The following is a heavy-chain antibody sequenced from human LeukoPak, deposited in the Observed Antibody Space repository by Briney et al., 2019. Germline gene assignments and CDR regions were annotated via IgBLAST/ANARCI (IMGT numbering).Heavy chain of an antibody. D-gene: IGHD6-19*01. J-gene: IGHJ4*02. V-gene: IGHV4-39*01. CDR3: ARLDRYSSGWGDY. Sequence: PSETLSLTCSVSGGSISSSNYYWGWIRQPPGKGLEWIGSMYYSGSTYYNPSLKSRVTISVDTSKNQFSLKLGSVTAADTAVYYCARLDRYSSGWGDYWGQGTLVTVSS. CDR1: GGSISSSNYY. CDR2: MYYSGST.